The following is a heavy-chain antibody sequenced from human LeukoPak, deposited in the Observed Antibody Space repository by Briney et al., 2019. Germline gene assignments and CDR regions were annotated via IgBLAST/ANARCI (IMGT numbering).Heavy chain of an antibody. CDR3: ASFGSGSNLDAFDI. CDR1: GFTFSSYG. J-gene: IGHJ3*02. V-gene: IGHV3-33*01. Sequence: GRSLRLSCAASGFTFSSYGMHWVRQAPGKGLEWVAVIWYDGSNKYYADSVKGRFTISRDNSKNTLYLQMNSLRDEDTAVYYCASFGSGSNLDAFDIWGQGTMVTVSS. D-gene: IGHD3-10*01. CDR2: IWYDGSNK.